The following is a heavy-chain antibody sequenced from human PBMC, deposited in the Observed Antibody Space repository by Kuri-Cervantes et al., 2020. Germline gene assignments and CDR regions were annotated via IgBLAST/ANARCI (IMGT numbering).Heavy chain of an antibody. CDR2: ISYDGSNK. CDR3: ARGHAVRDDYFPPSFDY. J-gene: IGHJ4*02. Sequence: GGSLRLSCAASGFTFSSYAMHWVRQAPGKGLEWVAVISYDGSNKYYADSVKGRFTISRDNSKNTLYLQMNSLRAEDTAVYYCARGHAVRDDYFPPSFDYWGQGTLVTVSS. CDR1: GFTFSSYA. V-gene: IGHV3-30-3*01. D-gene: IGHD5-24*01.